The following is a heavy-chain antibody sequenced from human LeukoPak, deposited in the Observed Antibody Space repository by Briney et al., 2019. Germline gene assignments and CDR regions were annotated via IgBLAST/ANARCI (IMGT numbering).Heavy chain of an antibody. D-gene: IGHD3-22*01. CDR2: ISYDGSNK. CDR1: GFTFSSYG. CDR3: AKDLDSSGYYYVSQTHFDY. Sequence: GRSLRLSCAASGFTFSSYGMHWVRQAPGKGLEWVAVISYDGSNKYYADSVKGRFTISRDNSKNTLYLQMNSLRAEDTAVYYCAKDLDSSGYYYVSQTHFDYWGQGTLVTVSS. V-gene: IGHV3-30*18. J-gene: IGHJ4*02.